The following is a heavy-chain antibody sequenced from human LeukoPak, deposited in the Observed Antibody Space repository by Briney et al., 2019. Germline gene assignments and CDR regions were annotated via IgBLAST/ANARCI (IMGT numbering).Heavy chain of an antibody. V-gene: IGHV4-59*08. CDR1: GGSISGNY. J-gene: IGHJ2*01. D-gene: IGHD3-10*01. CDR2: VYHTGTT. CDR3: ARREPSRSQNWFYFDL. Sequence: SETLSLTCTAPGGSISGNYMHWIRQAPGKGLEWIGSVYHTGTTNYNPSLKSRATVSRDTSKNQISLELTSVTAADTAVYYCARREPSRSQNWFYFDLWGRGTLLTVSS.